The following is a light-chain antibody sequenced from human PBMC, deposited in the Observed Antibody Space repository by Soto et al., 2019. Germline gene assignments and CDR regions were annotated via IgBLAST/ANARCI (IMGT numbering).Light chain of an antibody. CDR1: QSIATY. Sequence: DIQMTQSPSSLSASVGDRVTISCRASQSIATYVNWYQQKPGRAPELLIYAASTLQSGVPSRFSASGSGTDFTLTISSLQPEDLAIYYCQQTYSDTWTFGQGTKVDSK. J-gene: IGKJ1*01. CDR3: QQTYSDTWT. V-gene: IGKV1-39*01. CDR2: AAS.